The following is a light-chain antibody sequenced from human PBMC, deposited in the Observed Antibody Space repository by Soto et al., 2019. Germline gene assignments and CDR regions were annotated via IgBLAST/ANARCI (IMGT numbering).Light chain of an antibody. V-gene: IGKV1D-8*01. CDR2: DTS. Sequence: VIWMTQSPSFLSAIRGDRVTISCRMSQDIGHYLAWYRQKPGKAPELLIYDTSRLQTGAPSRFSGSGSVTYFTLPISSLQSEDFATYYCQQYYTFPRYTFGQGTKLEI. CDR3: QQYYTFPRYT. CDR1: QDIGHY. J-gene: IGKJ2*01.